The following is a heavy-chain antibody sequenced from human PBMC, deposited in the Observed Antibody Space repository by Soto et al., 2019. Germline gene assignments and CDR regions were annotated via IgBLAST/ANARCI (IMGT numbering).Heavy chain of an antibody. CDR2: IYYSGST. J-gene: IGHJ5*02. Sequence: QVQLQESGPGLVKPSETLSLTCTVSGGSVSSGSYYWSWIRQPPGKGLEWIGYIYYSGSTNYNPSLKSRVTISVDTSKNQFSLKLSSVTAADTAVYYCARSFTYIAVAGTIWFDPWGQGTLVTVSS. D-gene: IGHD6-19*01. V-gene: IGHV4-61*01. CDR3: ARSFTYIAVAGTIWFDP. CDR1: GGSVSSGSYY.